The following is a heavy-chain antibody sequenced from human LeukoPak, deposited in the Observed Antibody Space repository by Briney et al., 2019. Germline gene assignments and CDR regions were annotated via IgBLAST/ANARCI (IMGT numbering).Heavy chain of an antibody. V-gene: IGHV4-61*02. D-gene: IGHD3-10*01. Sequence: PSQTLSLTCTVSGGSISIGSYYWSWIRQPAGKGLEWIGRIYTSGSTNYNPSLKSRVTISVDTSKNQFSLKLSSVTAADTAVYYCARLGDVDYWGQGTLVTVSS. CDR2: IYTSGST. J-gene: IGHJ4*02. CDR1: GGSISIGSYY. CDR3: ARLGDVDY.